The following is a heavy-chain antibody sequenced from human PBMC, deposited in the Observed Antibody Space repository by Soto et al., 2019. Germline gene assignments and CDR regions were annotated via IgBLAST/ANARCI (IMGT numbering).Heavy chain of an antibody. J-gene: IGHJ4*02. V-gene: IGHV3-53*01. CDR1: GFTVSSNY. Sequence: GGSLRLSCAASGFTVSSNYMSWVRQAPGKGLEWVSVIYSGGSTYYADSVKGRFTISRDNSKNTLYLQMNSLRAEDTAVYYCARGPLRHSSSWYFDYWGQGTLVTVSS. CDR3: ARGPLRHSSSWYFDY. CDR2: IYSGGST. D-gene: IGHD6-13*01.